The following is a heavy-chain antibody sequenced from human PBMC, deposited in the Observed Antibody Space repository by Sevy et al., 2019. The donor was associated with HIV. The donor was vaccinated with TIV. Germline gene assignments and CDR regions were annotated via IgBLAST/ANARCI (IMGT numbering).Heavy chain of an antibody. V-gene: IGHV3-48*02. J-gene: IGHJ4*02. Sequence: GGSLRLSCAASGFTFSSYSMNWVRQAPGKGLEWVSYISSSSSTIYYADSVKVRFTISRDNAKNSLYLQMNSLRDEDAAVYYCARDHYSGSYDGGLDYWGQGTLVTVSS. D-gene: IGHD1-26*01. CDR3: ARDHYSGSYDGGLDY. CDR1: GFTFSSYS. CDR2: ISSSSSTI.